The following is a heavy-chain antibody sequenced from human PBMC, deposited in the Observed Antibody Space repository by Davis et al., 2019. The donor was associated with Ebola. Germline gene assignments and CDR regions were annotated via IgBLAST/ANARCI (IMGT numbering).Heavy chain of an antibody. D-gene: IGHD3-10*01. Sequence: ASVKVSCKASGYTFTGYYMHWVRQAPGQGLEWMGWINPNSGGTNYAQKFQGWVTMTRDTSISTAYLELSRLRSDDTAVYYCARGRPLLWFGELLYNYWGQGTLVTVSS. CDR1: GYTFTGYY. CDR3: ARGRPLLWFGELLYNY. CDR2: INPNSGGT. J-gene: IGHJ4*02. V-gene: IGHV1-2*04.